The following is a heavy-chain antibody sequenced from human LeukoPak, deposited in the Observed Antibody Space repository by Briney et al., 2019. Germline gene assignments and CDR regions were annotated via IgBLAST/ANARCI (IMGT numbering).Heavy chain of an antibody. D-gene: IGHD3-22*01. CDR2: ISSSGSTI. Sequence: GGSLRLSCAAYGFTFSDYYMSWIRQAPGKGLEWVSYISSSGSTIYYADSVKGRFTISRDNAKNSLYLQMNSLRAEDTAVYYCARERHLTMIVNWGQGTLVTVSS. CDR1: GFTFSDYY. J-gene: IGHJ4*02. CDR3: ARERHLTMIVN. V-gene: IGHV3-11*04.